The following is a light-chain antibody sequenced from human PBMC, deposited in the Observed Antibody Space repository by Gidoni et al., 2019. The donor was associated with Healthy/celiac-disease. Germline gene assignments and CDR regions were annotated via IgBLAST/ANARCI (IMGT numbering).Light chain of an antibody. CDR2: AAS. CDR3: QQSYSTPFT. Sequence: MNQSPSSLSASVADRVTITGRASQRISRYINCCQQQPGQAPKLLIYAASSLQGGVPSRFSGRGSGTDSTLTISSLQPEDFATYYSQQSYSTPFTFXPXTKVDIK. J-gene: IGKJ3*01. CDR1: QRISRY. V-gene: IGKV1-39*01.